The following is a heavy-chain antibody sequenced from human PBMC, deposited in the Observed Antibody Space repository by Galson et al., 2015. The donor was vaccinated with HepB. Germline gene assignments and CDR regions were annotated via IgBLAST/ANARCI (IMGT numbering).Heavy chain of an antibody. Sequence: SLRLSCAASGFTFSSYSMNWVRQAPGKGLEWVSYISTSSGLIYYADSVKGRFTISRDNAKNSLYLQMNSLRAEDTAVYFCARDIVNSQGVWGQGTTVTVSS. V-gene: IGHV3-48*04. CDR3: ARDIVNSQGV. CDR1: GFTFSSYS. J-gene: IGHJ6*02. CDR2: ISTSSGLI. D-gene: IGHD3-16*02.